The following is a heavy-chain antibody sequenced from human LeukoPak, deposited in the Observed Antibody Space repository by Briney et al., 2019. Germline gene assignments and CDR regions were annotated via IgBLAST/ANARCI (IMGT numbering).Heavy chain of an antibody. D-gene: IGHD6-13*01. V-gene: IGHV3-23*01. CDR1: GFDLTTYA. Sequence: GGSLRLSCAACGFDLTTYAMTWVRQAPAKGLEWVSSIRVGGGGAYYAYSVKGRFTISRDNSENSLHLQMNNLRVEDTARYFCARCMVLSQGWCNWFDPWGQGTLVTVSS. CDR3: ARCMVLSQGWCNWFDP. J-gene: IGHJ5*02. CDR2: IRVGGGGA.